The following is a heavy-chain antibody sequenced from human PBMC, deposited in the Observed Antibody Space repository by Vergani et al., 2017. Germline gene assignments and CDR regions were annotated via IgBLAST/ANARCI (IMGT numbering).Heavy chain of an antibody. V-gene: IGHV3-21*01. CDR1: GFTFSSYS. D-gene: IGHD6-19*01. Sequence: EVQLVESGGGLVKPGGSLRLSCAASGFTFSSYSMNWVRQAPGKGLEWVSSISSSSSYIYYADSVKGRFTISRDNAKNSLYLQMNSLRAEDTAVYYCARPNSSGWYRVYFQHWGQGTLVTVSS. CDR2: ISSSSSYI. CDR3: ARPNSSGWYRVYFQH. J-gene: IGHJ1*01.